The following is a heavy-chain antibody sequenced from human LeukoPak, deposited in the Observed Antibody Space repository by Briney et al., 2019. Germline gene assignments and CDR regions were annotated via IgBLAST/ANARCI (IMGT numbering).Heavy chain of an antibody. CDR3: ARELLGAEVS. D-gene: IGHD1-26*01. CDR2: ISSSGTYI. CDR1: GFTFSSYN. V-gene: IGHV3-21*01. Sequence: NPGGSLRLSCAASGFTFSSYNMNWIRQAPGKGLEWVSSISSSGTYIYYADSVKGRFTISRDNAKNSLYLQMNSLRAEDTAVYYCARELLGAEVSWGQGPLVAVSS. J-gene: IGHJ5*02.